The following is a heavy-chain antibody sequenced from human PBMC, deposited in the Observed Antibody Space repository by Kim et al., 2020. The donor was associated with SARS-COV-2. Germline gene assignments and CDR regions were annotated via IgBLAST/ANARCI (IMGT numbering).Heavy chain of an antibody. CDR1: GFTFSSYS. CDR2: ISSSSYI. Sequence: GGSLRLSCAASGFTFSSYSMNWVRQAPGKGLEWVSSISSSSYIYYADSVKGRFTISRDNAKNSLYLQMNSLRAEDTAVYYCARENPSNRAWFGLFGAWGQGTLVTVSS. J-gene: IGHJ5*02. CDR3: ARENPSNRAWFGLFGA. V-gene: IGHV3-21*01. D-gene: IGHD3-10*01.